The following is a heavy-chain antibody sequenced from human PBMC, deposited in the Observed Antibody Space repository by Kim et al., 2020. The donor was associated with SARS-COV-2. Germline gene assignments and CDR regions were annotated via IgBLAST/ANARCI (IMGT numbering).Heavy chain of an antibody. CDR3: ARDPYYDFWSRADWGNWFDP. Sequence: ASVKVSCKASGYTFTSYAMHWVRQAPGQRLEWMGWINAGNGNTKYSQKFQGRVTITRDTSASTAYMELSSLRSEDTAVYYCARDPYYDFWSRADWGNWFDPWGQGTLVTVSS. J-gene: IGHJ5*02. D-gene: IGHD3-3*01. V-gene: IGHV1-3*01. CDR2: INAGNGNT. CDR1: GYTFTSYA.